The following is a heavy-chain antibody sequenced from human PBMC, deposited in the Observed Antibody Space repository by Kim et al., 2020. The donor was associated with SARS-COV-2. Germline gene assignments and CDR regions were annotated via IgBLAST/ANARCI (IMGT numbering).Heavy chain of an antibody. D-gene: IGHD3-10*01. CDR1: GYTFTSYA. Sequence: ASVKVSCKASGYTFTSYAMHWVRQAPGQRLEWMGWINAGNGNTKYSQKFQGRVTITRDTSASTAYMELSSLRSEDTAVYYCARGPGYVSGSYAPPNDYWGQGTLVTVSS. J-gene: IGHJ4*02. CDR3: ARGPGYVSGSYAPPNDY. CDR2: INAGNGNT. V-gene: IGHV1-3*01.